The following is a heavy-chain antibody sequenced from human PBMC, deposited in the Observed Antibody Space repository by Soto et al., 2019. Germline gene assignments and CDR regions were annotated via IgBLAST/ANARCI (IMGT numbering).Heavy chain of an antibody. J-gene: IGHJ6*02. CDR1: GDSISSYY. CDR3: ASSNIAAAGFYYYATEL. V-gene: IGHV4-59*01. Sequence: SETLSLTCTVSGDSISSYYWSWIRQPPGKGLEWIGYIYYSGSTNYNPSLKSRVTIAVDTSKNQFSLNLSSVTAADTAVYYCASSNIAAAGFYYYATELWCRGPPATVS. D-gene: IGHD6-13*01. CDR2: IYYSGST.